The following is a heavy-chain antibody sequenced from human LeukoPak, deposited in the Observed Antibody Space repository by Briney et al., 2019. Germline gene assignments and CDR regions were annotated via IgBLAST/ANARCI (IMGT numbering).Heavy chain of an antibody. V-gene: IGHV3-30*02. D-gene: IGHD2/OR15-2a*01. Sequence: GGSLRLSCEVAGFNFSDYGIHWVRQAPGKGLEWVAFIRFDASNKYYAESVKGRFSISRDNSKDTGHLQVNSLRPEDTGIYYCARDAVVKSAYYFWYFDPWGRGTLVTVSS. J-gene: IGHJ2*01. CDR1: GFNFSDYG. CDR3: ARDAVVKSAYYFWYFDP. CDR2: IRFDASNK.